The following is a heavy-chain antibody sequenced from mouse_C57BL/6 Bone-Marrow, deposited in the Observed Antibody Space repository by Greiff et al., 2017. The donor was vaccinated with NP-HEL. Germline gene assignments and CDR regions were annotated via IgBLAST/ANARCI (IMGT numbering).Heavy chain of an antibody. CDR1: GFNIKDDY. Sequence: EVQLQQSGAELVRPGASVKLSCTASGFNIKDDYMHWVKQRPEQGLEWIGWIDPENGDTEYASKFQGKATITADTSSNTAYLQLSSLTSEDTAVYYCTTDYTFGDWGQGTTLTVAS. CDR2: IDPENGDT. D-gene: IGHD2-12*01. CDR3: TTDYTFGD. J-gene: IGHJ2*01. V-gene: IGHV14-4*01.